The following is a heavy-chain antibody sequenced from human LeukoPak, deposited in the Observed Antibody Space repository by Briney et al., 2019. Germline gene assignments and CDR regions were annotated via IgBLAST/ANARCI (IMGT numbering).Heavy chain of an antibody. CDR2: ISAGSSNT. J-gene: IGHJ4*02. Sequence: GGSLRLSCSASGFIFASYGMNWVRQAPGSGLQWVAYISAGSSNTFYADSVKGRFTISRDDADNFLHLQMNSLSAEDTAVYYCARSAVQANTPFYFDFWGQGALVAVSS. CDR3: ARSAVQANTPFYFDF. V-gene: IGHV3-48*01. D-gene: IGHD1-26*01. CDR1: GFIFASYG.